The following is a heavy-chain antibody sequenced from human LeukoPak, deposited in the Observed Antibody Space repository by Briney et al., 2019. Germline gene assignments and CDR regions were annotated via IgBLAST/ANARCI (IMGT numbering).Heavy chain of an antibody. J-gene: IGHJ3*02. Sequence: SETLSLTCAVYGGSFSGYYWSWIRQHPGKGLEWIGYIYYSGSTYYNPSLKSRVTISVDTSKNQFSLKLSSVTAADTAVYYCARGRYSYGNDAFDIWGQGTMVTVSS. CDR3: ARGRYSYGNDAFDI. CDR1: GGSFSGYY. V-gene: IGHV4-31*11. D-gene: IGHD5-18*01. CDR2: IYYSGST.